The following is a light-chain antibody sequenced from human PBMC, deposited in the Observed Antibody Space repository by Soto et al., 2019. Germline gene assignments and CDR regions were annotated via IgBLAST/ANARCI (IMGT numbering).Light chain of an antibody. CDR2: EVS. CDR3: SSYTSSSTLRV. V-gene: IGLV2-14*01. Sequence: ALTQPASVSGSPGQSITISCTGTSSDVGGYNYVSWYQQHPGKAPKLMIYEVSNRPSGVSNRFSGSKSGNTASLTISGLQAEDEADYYCSSYTSSSTLRVFGGGTKLTVL. CDR1: SSDVGGYNY. J-gene: IGLJ2*01.